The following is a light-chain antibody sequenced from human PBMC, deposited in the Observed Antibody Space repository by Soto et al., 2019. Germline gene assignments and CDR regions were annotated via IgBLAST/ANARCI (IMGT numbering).Light chain of an antibody. J-gene: IGKJ4*01. CDR3: QQSYSTPLT. Sequence: IWMTQSPSLLSASTGDRVTTTCRASQSISSYLNWYQQKPGKAPKLLIYAASSLQSGVPSRFSGSGSGTDFTLTISSLQPEDFATYYCQQSYSTPLTFGGGTMVDNK. CDR1: QSISSY. V-gene: IGKV1-39*01. CDR2: AAS.